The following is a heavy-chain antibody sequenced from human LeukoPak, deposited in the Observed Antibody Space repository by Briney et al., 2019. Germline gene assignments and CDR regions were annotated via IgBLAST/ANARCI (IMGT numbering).Heavy chain of an antibody. J-gene: IGHJ4*02. CDR3: ARARVNIVVVPAAIRDYYFDY. D-gene: IGHD2-2*01. V-gene: IGHV4-34*01. Sequence: SETLPLTCAVYGGSFSGYYWSWIRQPPGKGLEWIGEINHSGSTNYNPSLKSRVTISVDTSKNQFSLKLSSVTAADTAVYYCARARVNIVVVPAAIRDYYFDYWGQGTLVTVSS. CDR2: INHSGST. CDR1: GGSFSGYY.